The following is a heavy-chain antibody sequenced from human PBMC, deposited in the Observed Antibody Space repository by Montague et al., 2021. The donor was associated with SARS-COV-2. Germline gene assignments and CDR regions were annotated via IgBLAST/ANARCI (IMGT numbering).Heavy chain of an antibody. V-gene: IGHV4-39*01. CDR3: ARLPDLLLWFGEALDY. Sequence: SETLSLTCTVSGGSISSSSYYWGWIRQPPGKGLEWIGSIYYSGSTYYNPSLKSRVTISADTSKNQFSLKLSSVTAADTAVYYCARLPDLLLWFGEALDYWGQGTLVTVSS. J-gene: IGHJ4*02. CDR1: GGSISSSSYY. D-gene: IGHD3-10*01. CDR2: IYYSGST.